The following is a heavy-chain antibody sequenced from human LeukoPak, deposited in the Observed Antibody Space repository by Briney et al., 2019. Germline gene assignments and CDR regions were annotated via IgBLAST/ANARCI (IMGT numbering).Heavy chain of an antibody. J-gene: IGHJ6*03. CDR3: ARGGNYGFYSYMDV. Sequence: SETLSLTRTVSGGSISSYYWSWIRQPAGKGLEWIGHIYTSGSTNYNPSLKSRVTMSVDTSKNQFSLKLSSVTAADTAVYYCARGGNYGFYSYMDVWDKGTTVTVSS. CDR1: GGSISSYY. V-gene: IGHV4-4*07. D-gene: IGHD1-7*01. CDR2: IYTSGST.